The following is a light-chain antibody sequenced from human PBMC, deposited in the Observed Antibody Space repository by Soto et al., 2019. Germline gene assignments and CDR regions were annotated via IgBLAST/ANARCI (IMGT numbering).Light chain of an antibody. J-gene: IGKJ4*02. V-gene: IGKV1-27*01. CDR3: QKYNGAPPLT. CDR1: QDISNY. Sequence: DIQMTQSPSSLSASVGDRVNITCRASQDISNYLAWYQQRPGKVPTLLIYAASTLQSRVPHRFSGSGFGTDFTLPISSLQPEDVASDYSQKYNGAPPLTFRGGTKVEIK. CDR2: AAS.